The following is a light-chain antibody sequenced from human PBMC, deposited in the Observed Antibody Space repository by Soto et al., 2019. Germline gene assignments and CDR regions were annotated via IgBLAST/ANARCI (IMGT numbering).Light chain of an antibody. J-gene: IGKJ5*01. CDR3: QQYKSWPPIT. Sequence: EIVLTQSPDTLSLSPGERATLSCWASHSVTTHLAWYQQKPGQAPSLLIYGASTRATGVPDRFSGTGSGTEFTLTISSLKPEDYAVYYCQQYKSWPPITFGQGTRLEIK. CDR2: GAS. CDR1: HSVTTH. V-gene: IGKV3-15*01.